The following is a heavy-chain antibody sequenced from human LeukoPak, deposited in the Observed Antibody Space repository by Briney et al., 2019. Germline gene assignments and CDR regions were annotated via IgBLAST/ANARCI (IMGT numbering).Heavy chain of an antibody. V-gene: IGHV1-2*02. CDR1: GYTFTGYY. Sequence: GASVNVSCKASGYTFTGYYMHWVRQAPGQGLEWVGWINPNSGGTNYAQKFQGRVTITRDTSISTAYMELSRLRSDDTAVYYCARESPDDAFDIWGQGTMVTVSS. J-gene: IGHJ3*02. CDR2: INPNSGGT. CDR3: ARESPDDAFDI.